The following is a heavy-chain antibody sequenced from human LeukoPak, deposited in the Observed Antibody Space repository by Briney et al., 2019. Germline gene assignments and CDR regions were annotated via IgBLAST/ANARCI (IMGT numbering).Heavy chain of an antibody. CDR3: ARGVVAAPQTFDY. CDR1: GGSISSGSYY. J-gene: IGHJ4*02. CDR2: IYTSGST. D-gene: IGHD2-15*01. Sequence: SETLSLTCTVSGGSISSGSYYWSWIRQPAGKGLEWIGRIYTSGSTNYNPSLKSRVTISVDTSKNQFSLKLSSVTAADTAVYYCARGVVAAPQTFDYWGQGTLVAVSS. V-gene: IGHV4-61*02.